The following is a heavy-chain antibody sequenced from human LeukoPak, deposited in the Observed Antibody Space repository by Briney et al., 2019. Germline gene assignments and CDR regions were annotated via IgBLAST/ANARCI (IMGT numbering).Heavy chain of an antibody. Sequence: SETLSLTCTVSGDSISSGADYWSWIRQHPGKGLEWIGYIYYSGSTNYNPSLKSRVTISVDTSKNQFSLKLSSVTAADTAVYYCARRLWFGTISSWFDPWGQGTLVTVSS. CDR1: GDSISSGADY. CDR2: IYYSGST. D-gene: IGHD3-10*01. CDR3: ARRLWFGTISSWFDP. V-gene: IGHV4-61*08. J-gene: IGHJ5*02.